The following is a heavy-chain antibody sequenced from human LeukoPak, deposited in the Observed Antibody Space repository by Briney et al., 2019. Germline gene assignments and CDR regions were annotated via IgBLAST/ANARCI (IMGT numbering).Heavy chain of an antibody. V-gene: IGHV1-69*01. CDR3: ARDRDSDYYDSSGKNFDY. Sequence: SVKVSCKASGGTFSSYAISWVRQAPGQGLEWMGGIIPIFGTANYAQKFQGRVTITADESTSTAYMELSSLRSEDTAVYYCARDRDSDYYDSSGKNFDYWGQGTLVTVSS. J-gene: IGHJ4*02. CDR1: GGTFSSYA. CDR2: IIPIFGTA. D-gene: IGHD3-22*01.